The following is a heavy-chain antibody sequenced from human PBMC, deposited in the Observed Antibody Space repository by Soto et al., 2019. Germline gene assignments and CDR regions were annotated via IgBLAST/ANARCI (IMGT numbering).Heavy chain of an antibody. V-gene: IGHV3-33*01. Sequence: QVQLVESGGGVVQPGRSLRLYCAASGFTFSNYVMHWVRQAPGKGLEWVAVIWFDGSNKYYADSVKGRFTISRDNAKNTLYLQMNSLRAEDTAVYYCARWIAPSDVGSDYWGQGTLVTVSS. CDR3: ARWIAPSDVGSDY. CDR2: IWFDGSNK. CDR1: GFTFSNYV. J-gene: IGHJ4*02. D-gene: IGHD6-13*01.